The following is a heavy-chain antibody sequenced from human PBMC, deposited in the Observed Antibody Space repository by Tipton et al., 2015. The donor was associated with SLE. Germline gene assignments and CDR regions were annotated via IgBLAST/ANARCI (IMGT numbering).Heavy chain of an antibody. J-gene: IGHJ5*02. V-gene: IGHV3-74*01. CDR3: ARDLSGGSGGS. Sequence: GSLRLSCAASGFTFTSYWMHWVRQAPGRGPVWVSRINTDGSSTSYADSVKGRFTISRDNAKNTLYLQMNSLRAEDTAVYYCARDLSGGSGGSWGQGILVTVSS. D-gene: IGHD2-15*01. CDR1: GFTFTSYW. CDR2: INTDGSST.